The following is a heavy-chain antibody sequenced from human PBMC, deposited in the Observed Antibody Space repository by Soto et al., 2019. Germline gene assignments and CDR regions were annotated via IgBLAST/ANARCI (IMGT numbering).Heavy chain of an antibody. CDR1: GFTFSSYA. CDR2: ISGSGGST. J-gene: IGHJ2*01. V-gene: IGHV3-23*01. CDR3: AKDSLPYWYFDL. Sequence: EVQLLESGGGLVQPGGSLRLSCAASGFTFSSYAMSWVRQAPGKGLEWVSTISGSGGSTYYADSVKGRFTISRDNSKNTLNLQLNSLRAEDTAVYYSAKDSLPYWYFDLWGRGTLGTLSS.